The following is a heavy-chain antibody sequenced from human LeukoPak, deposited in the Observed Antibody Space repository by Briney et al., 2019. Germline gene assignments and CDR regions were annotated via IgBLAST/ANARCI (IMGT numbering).Heavy chain of an antibody. V-gene: IGHV4-59*08. CDR2: MYYSGSA. J-gene: IGHJ3*02. CDR3: ARHIPGDGNDCAFDI. Sequence: SETLSLTCTVSGGSISSYYWSWIRQPPGKGLEWIGYMYYSGSANYNPSLKSRVTISVATSKNQFSLKVNSVTAADTAVYYCARHIPGDGNDCAFDIWGPGTMVTASS. CDR1: GGSISSYY. D-gene: IGHD1-1*01.